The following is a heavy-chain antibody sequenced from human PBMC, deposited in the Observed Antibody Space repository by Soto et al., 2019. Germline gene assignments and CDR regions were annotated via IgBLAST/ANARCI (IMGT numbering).Heavy chain of an antibody. CDR3: ARGYCSGGSCYGGLVSWFDP. CDR2: IYYSGST. D-gene: IGHD2-15*01. J-gene: IGHJ5*02. Sequence: TLSLTCTVSGGSISSYYWSWIRQPPGKGLEWIGYIYYSGSTNYNPSLKSRVTISVDTSKNQFSLKLSSVTAADTAVYYCARGYCSGGSCYGGLVSWFDPWGQGTLVTVSS. V-gene: IGHV4-59*01. CDR1: GGSISSYY.